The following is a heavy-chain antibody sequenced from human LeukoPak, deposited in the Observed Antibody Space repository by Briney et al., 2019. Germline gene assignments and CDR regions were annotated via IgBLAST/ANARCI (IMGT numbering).Heavy chain of an antibody. D-gene: IGHD3-10*01. CDR1: GDSISDDY. Sequence: PSETLSLTCTVSGDSISDDYWSWIRQPPGKGLEWIGYISYSGSTNYNPSLKSRVTISLDTSKNQFSLKLSSVTAADTAVYFCAREMYGSGSYYTDYWGQGNLVTVSS. V-gene: IGHV4-59*01. CDR2: ISYSGST. CDR3: AREMYGSGSYYTDY. J-gene: IGHJ4*02.